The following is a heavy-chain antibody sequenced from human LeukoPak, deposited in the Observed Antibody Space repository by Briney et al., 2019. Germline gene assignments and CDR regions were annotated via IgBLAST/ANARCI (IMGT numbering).Heavy chain of an antibody. CDR3: AKNHLYSSSWYSEYFHYYYYYMDV. V-gene: IGHV3-23*01. CDR1: GFTFSSYG. J-gene: IGHJ6*03. CDR2: ISGSGGST. D-gene: IGHD6-13*01. Sequence: GGTLRLSCAASGFTFSSYGMSWVRQAPGKGLELVSAISGSGGSTYYADSVKGRFTISRDNSKNTLYLQMNSLRAEDTAVYYCAKNHLYSSSWYSEYFHYYYYYMDVWGKGTTVTIS.